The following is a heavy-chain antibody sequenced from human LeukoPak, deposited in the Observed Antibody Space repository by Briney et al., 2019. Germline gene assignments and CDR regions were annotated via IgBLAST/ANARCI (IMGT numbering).Heavy chain of an antibody. Sequence: SETLSLTCAVSGYSISSSNWWGWIRQPPGKGLKWIGYIYYSGSTYYNPSLKSRVTMSVDTSKNQFSLKLSSVTAVDTAVHYCARTHGDYVGLNYYYYMDVWGKGTTVTVSS. J-gene: IGHJ6*03. CDR2: IYYSGST. CDR1: GYSISSSNW. V-gene: IGHV4-28*01. CDR3: ARTHGDYVGLNYYYYMDV. D-gene: IGHD4-17*01.